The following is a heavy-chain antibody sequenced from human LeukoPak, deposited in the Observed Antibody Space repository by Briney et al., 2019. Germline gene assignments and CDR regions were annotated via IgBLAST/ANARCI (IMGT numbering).Heavy chain of an antibody. D-gene: IGHD6-19*01. Sequence: SGGSLRLSCEASGFTFSSHWMSWVRQAPGKGLEWVAIIKQDGSEKDYVDSVTGRFTISRDNAKNSLYLQMNSLRDEDTAVYYCARDTSAWRYVMDVWGQGTTVTVSS. CDR3: ARDTSAWRYVMDV. CDR1: GFTFSSHW. J-gene: IGHJ6*02. V-gene: IGHV3-7*01. CDR2: IKQDGSEK.